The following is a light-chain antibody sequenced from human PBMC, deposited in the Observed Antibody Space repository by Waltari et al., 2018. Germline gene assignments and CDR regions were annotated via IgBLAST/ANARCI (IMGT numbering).Light chain of an antibody. V-gene: IGLV2-11*01. J-gene: IGLJ3*02. CDR3: CSYTGTYTHWV. CDR1: STDVGAYNY. Sequence: QSALTQPRSVSGSPGQSVTISCTGTSTDVGAYNYVSWHQQHPGKPPKLMIYDVSKRPSGVPDRFSASKSGNTASLTISGLQAEDEADYYCCSYTGTYTHWVFGGGTKLTVL. CDR2: DVS.